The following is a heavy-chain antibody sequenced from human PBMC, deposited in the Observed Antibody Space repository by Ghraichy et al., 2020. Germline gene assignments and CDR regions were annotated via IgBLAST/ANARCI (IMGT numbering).Heavy chain of an antibody. CDR1: EFSFNKFW. D-gene: IGHD1-26*01. CDR2: IKQGGDEK. CDR3: SIARGGWCTTTNCFSEYAEY. V-gene: IGHV3-7*01. J-gene: IGHJ4*02. Sequence: GGSLRLSCVGSEFSFNKFWMSWVRQAPGKGLEWVASIKQGGDEKHYADSLKGRIAISRDNTQNSLFLQLDSLRVDDTAVYYCSIARGGWCTTTNCFSEYAEYWGEGTLVTVSS.